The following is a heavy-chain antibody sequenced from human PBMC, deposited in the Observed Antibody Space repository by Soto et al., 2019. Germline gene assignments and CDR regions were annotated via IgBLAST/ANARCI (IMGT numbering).Heavy chain of an antibody. CDR3: ARGPITGTTGFDY. Sequence: TLSLTSTVSGGSISSGGYYWSWVRRHPGKGLEWIGYIYYSGSTYYNPSLKSRVTISVDTSKNQFSLKLSSVTAADTAVYYCARGPITGTTGFDYWGQGTLVTVSS. D-gene: IGHD1-7*01. V-gene: IGHV4-31*03. CDR2: IYYSGST. J-gene: IGHJ4*02. CDR1: GGSISSGGYY.